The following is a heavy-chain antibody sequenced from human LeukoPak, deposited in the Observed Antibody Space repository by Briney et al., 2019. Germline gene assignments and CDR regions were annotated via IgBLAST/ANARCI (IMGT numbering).Heavy chain of an antibody. Sequence: ASVKVSCKASGYTFNNSGISWVRQAPGQGLEWMGWISAYNGNTNYAQKLQGRVTMTTDTSTSTAYMELRSLRSDDTAVYYCARHFDSGSYWHFDYWGQGTLVTVSS. CDR3: ARHFDSGSYWHFDY. CDR2: ISAYNGNT. J-gene: IGHJ4*02. D-gene: IGHD1-26*01. V-gene: IGHV1-18*01. CDR1: GYTFNNSG.